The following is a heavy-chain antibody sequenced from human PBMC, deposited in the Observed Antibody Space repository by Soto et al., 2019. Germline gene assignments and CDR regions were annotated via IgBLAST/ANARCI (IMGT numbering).Heavy chain of an antibody. D-gene: IGHD3-10*01. V-gene: IGHV3-30*02. Sequence: GGSLRLSCVVSGFIFSNNGMHWVRQTQGKGLEWVAFMSYDGSDTFYADSVKCRFTISRDNSKNTLFLHMSNLSAEDTAMYYCTIFRVEDSALDHWGRDSLFTISS. J-gene: IGHJ1*01. CDR1: GFIFSNNG. CDR3: TIFRVEDSALDH. CDR2: MSYDGSDT.